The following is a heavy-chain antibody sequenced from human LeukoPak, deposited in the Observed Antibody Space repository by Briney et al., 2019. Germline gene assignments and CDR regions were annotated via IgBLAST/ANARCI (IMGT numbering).Heavy chain of an antibody. V-gene: IGHV4-34*01. CDR1: GGSFSGYY. CDR2: INHSGST. Sequence: PSETLSLTCAVYGGSFSGYYWSWIRQPPGKGLEWIGEINHSGSTNYNPSLKSRVTISVDTSKNQFSLKLSSVTAADTAVYYCARVGQNNWFDPWGQGTLVTISS. J-gene: IGHJ5*02. CDR3: ARVGQNNWFDP.